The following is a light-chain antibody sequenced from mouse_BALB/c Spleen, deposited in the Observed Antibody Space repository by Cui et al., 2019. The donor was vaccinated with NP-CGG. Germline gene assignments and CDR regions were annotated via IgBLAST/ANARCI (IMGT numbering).Light chain of an antibody. V-gene: IGLV1*01. CDR2: GTN. Sequence: QAVLTQESALTTSPGETVTLTCRSSTGAVTTSNYANWVQEKPDHLFTGLIGGTNNRAPDIPVRFSGSLIGDKAALTITGAQTEDEAIYFCALWYSNHWVFGGGTKLTVL. J-gene: IGLJ1*01. CDR1: TGAVTTSNY. CDR3: ALWYSNHWV.